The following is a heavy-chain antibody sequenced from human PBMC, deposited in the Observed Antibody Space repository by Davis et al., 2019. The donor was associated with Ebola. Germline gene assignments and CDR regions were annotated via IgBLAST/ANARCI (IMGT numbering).Heavy chain of an antibody. Sequence: PSETLSLTCAVYGGSFSGYYWSWIRQPPGKGLEWIGEINHSGSTNYNPSLKSRVTISVDTSKNQFSLKLSSVTAADTAVYYCARRLGLMVYAHMDVWGKGTTVTVSS. CDR3: ARRLGLMVYAHMDV. J-gene: IGHJ6*03. CDR1: GGSFSGYY. CDR2: INHSGST. D-gene: IGHD2-8*01. V-gene: IGHV4-34*01.